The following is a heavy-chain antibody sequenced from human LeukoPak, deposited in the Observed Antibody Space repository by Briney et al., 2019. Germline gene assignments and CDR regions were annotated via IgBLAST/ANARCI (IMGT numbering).Heavy chain of an antibody. CDR2: IYYSGST. J-gene: IGHJ6*02. CDR3: ARPLLAYYYYGMDV. V-gene: IGHV4-39*01. CDR1: GGSISSSSYY. D-gene: IGHD2-21*01. Sequence: SETLSLTCTVSGGSISSSSYYWGWIRQPPGKGLEWIGSIYYSGSTYYNPSLKSRVTISVDTSKNQFSLKLSSVTAADTAVYYCARPLLAYYYYGMDVWGQGTTVTASS.